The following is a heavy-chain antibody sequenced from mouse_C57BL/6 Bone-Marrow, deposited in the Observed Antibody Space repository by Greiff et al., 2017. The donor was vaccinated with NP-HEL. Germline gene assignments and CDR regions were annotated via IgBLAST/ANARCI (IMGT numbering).Heavy chain of an antibody. CDR1: GYSITSDY. V-gene: IGHV3-8*01. CDR3: ARYPSNYAYAMDY. CDR2: ISYSGST. D-gene: IGHD2-5*01. Sequence: EVQLVESGPGLAKPSQTLSLTCSVTGYSITSDYWNWLRKFPGNKLEYMGYISYSGSTYYNPSLKSRISITRDTSKNQYYLQLNSVTTEDTATYYCARYPSNYAYAMDYWGQGTSVTVSS. J-gene: IGHJ4*01.